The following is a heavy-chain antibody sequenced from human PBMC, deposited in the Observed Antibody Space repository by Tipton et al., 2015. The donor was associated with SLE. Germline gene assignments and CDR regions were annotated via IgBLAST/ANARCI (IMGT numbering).Heavy chain of an antibody. J-gene: IGHJ4*02. D-gene: IGHD5-24*01. CDR3: VREFGWLHLYGH. Sequence: SLRLSCAASGFTFTNYWMHWVRQVPGKGLVWVSRINGDGSITNYADFVEGRFTISTDNAKKTLYLQMNSLRAEDTAVYYCVREFGWLHLYGHWGQGTLVTVSS. CDR2: INGDGSIT. V-gene: IGHV3-74*01. CDR1: GFTFTNYW.